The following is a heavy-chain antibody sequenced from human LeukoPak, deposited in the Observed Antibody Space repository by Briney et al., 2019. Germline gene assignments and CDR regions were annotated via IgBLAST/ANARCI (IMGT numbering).Heavy chain of an antibody. D-gene: IGHD3-3*01. J-gene: IGHJ4*02. Sequence: PGGSLRLSCAASGFTFSSYAMSWVRQAPGKGLEWVSAISGSGGSTYYADSVKGRFTISRDNSKNTLYLQMNSLRAEDTAVYYCAEDSLFLESQIDYWGQGTLVTVSS. V-gene: IGHV3-23*01. CDR2: ISGSGGST. CDR1: GFTFSSYA. CDR3: AEDSLFLESQIDY.